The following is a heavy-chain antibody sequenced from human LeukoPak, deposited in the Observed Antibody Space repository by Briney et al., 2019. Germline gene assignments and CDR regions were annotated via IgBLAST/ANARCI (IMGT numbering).Heavy chain of an antibody. CDR2: ISDSGGST. D-gene: IGHD2-2*02. J-gene: IGHJ4*02. V-gene: IGHV3-23*01. CDR3: ANDLTPAAIFFAFDY. CDR1: GFTFSSYA. Sequence: GGSLRLSCAASGFTFSSYAMSWVRQAPGKGLEWVSAISDSGGSTYYADSVKGRFTISRDNSKNTLYLQMNSLRAEDTAVYYCANDLTPAAIFFAFDYWGQGTLVTVSS.